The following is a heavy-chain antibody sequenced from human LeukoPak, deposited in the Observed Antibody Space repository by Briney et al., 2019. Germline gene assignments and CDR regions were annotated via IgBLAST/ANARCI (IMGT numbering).Heavy chain of an antibody. Sequence: ASVKVSCKASGYTFTGYYMRWVRQAPGQGLEWMGWINPSSGGTNYAQKFQGRVTMTRDTSISTAYMELSRLRSDDTAVYYCARDPHCSGGSCYHNYMDVWGKGTTVTISS. CDR1: GYTFTGYY. V-gene: IGHV1-2*02. CDR3: ARDPHCSGGSCYHNYMDV. J-gene: IGHJ6*03. D-gene: IGHD2-15*01. CDR2: INPSSGGT.